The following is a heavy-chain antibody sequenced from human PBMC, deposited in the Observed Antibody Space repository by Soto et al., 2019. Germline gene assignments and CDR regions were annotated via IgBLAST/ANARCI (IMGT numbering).Heavy chain of an antibody. CDR2: IIPILGIA. J-gene: IGHJ4*02. CDR1: GGTFSSYT. D-gene: IGHD3-22*01. V-gene: IGHV1-69*02. CDR3: ARSRGYYYAPFDY. Sequence: QVQLVQSGAEVKKPGSSVKVSCKASGGTFSSYTISWVRQAPGQGLEWMGRIIPILGIANYAQKFQGRVTITADKSTSTAYMELSSLRSEDMAVYYCARSRGYYYAPFDYWGQGTLVTVSS.